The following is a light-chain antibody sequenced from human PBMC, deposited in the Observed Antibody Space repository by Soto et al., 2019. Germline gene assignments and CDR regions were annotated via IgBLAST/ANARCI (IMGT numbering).Light chain of an antibody. V-gene: IGLV2-11*01. J-gene: IGLJ3*02. CDR1: NSNVGGYNY. Sequence: QSALTQPRSVSGSPGQSVTISCTGTNSNVGGYNYVSWYQQHPGKAPRVIIYDVSRRPSGVPDRFSGSKSGNTASLTISGLQAEYEADYYCCSLASAYDFWVFGGGTKLTVL. CDR3: CSLASAYDFWV. CDR2: DVS.